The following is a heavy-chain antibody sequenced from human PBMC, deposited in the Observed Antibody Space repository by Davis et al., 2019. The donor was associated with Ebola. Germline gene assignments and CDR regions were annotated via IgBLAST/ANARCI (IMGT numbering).Heavy chain of an antibody. J-gene: IGHJ4*02. CDR1: GNTISTYT. V-gene: IGHV1-69*06. Sequence: AASVKVSCKASGNTISTYTIDWVRQAPGQGLEWMGGIIPIFGTTNYAQKFQGRVTITADKSTSTAYMELSSLRSEDTAVYYCARAQFPTTSDHWGQGTLVTVSS. CDR2: IIPIFGTT. D-gene: IGHD1-1*01. CDR3: ARAQFPTTSDH.